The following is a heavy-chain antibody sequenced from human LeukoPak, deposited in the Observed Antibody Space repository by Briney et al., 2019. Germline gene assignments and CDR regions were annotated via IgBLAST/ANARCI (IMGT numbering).Heavy chain of an antibody. Sequence: SETLSLTCTVSGGSISSSSYYWGWIRQPPGKGLEWIGSIYHSGSTYYNPSLKSRVTISVDTSKNQFSLKLSSVTAADTAVYYCARVGLEVPPFGAFDIWGQGTMVTVSS. CDR1: GGSISSSSYY. J-gene: IGHJ3*02. D-gene: IGHD3/OR15-3a*01. CDR2: IYHSGST. V-gene: IGHV4-39*07. CDR3: ARVGLEVPPFGAFDI.